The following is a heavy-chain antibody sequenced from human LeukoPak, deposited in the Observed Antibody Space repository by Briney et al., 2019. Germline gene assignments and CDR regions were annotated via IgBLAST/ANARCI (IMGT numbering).Heavy chain of an antibody. D-gene: IGHD3-9*01. J-gene: IGHJ4*02. CDR1: GFTFDDYA. CDR3: AKDSRGTITRGYFDY. V-gene: IGHV3-9*01. CDR2: ISWNSGSI. Sequence: PGRSLRLSCAASGFTFDDYAMHWVRQAPGKGLEWVSGISWNSGSIGYADSVKGRFTISRDNAKNSLYLQMNSLRAEDTALYYCAKDSRGTITRGYFDYWGQGTLVTVSS.